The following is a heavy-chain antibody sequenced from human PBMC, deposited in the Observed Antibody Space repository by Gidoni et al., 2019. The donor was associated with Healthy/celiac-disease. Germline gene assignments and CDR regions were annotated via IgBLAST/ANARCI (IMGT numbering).Heavy chain of an antibody. V-gene: IGHV3-21*01. D-gene: IGHD4-17*01. J-gene: IGHJ6*02. CDR3: ARDQLDVQSRHGYGDYENYYYGMDV. CDR1: GFTFSSYS. CDR2: ISSSSSYI. Sequence: EVQLVESGGGLVKPGGSLRLSCAASGFTFSSYSMNWVRPAPGKGLEWVSSISSSSSYIYYADSVKGRFTISRDNAKNSLYLQMNSLRAEDTAVYYCARDQLDVQSRHGYGDYENYYYGMDVWGQGTTVTVSS.